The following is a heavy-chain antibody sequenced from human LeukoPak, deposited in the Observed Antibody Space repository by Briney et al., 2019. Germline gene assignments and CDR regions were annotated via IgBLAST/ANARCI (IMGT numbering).Heavy chain of an antibody. J-gene: IGHJ3*02. CDR1: GLTFSRYS. V-gene: IGHV3-48*01. CDR3: ARDGAPDAFDI. D-gene: IGHD3-16*01. CDR2: ISSSSSTI. Sequence: PWGSLRLSCAASGLTFSRYSMNWVRQAPGKGLEWVSYISSSSSTIYYADSVKGRFTISRDNAKNSLYLQMNSLRAEDTAVYYCARDGAPDAFDIWGQGTMVTVSS.